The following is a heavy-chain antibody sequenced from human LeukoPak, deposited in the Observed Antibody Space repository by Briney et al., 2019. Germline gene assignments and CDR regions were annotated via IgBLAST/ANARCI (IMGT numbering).Heavy chain of an antibody. CDR1: GFTFYMYA. V-gene: IGHV3-23*01. D-gene: IGHD3-22*01. J-gene: IGHJ5*01. Sequence: PGGSLTFSCQASGFTFYMYAMSWVRQAPGKGLEWVASMCGTAGCTFYPDSVKGRFTISRDNSKNVLYLRMNSLTAEDTAIYYCAKDRPNFHENSGHYYRRDGDSWGQGTLVTVSS. CDR3: AKDRPNFHENSGHYYRRDGDS. CDR2: MCGTAGCT.